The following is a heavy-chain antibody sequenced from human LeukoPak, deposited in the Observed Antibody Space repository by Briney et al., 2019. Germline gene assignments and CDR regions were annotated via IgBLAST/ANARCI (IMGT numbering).Heavy chain of an antibody. CDR3: ATAGRYGGSYFDY. Sequence: ASVKVSCKVSGYTFTDYYMHWVQQAPGKRLEWMGLVDPEDGETIYAEKFQGRVTITADTSTDTAYMELSSLRSEDTAVYYCATAGRYGGSYFDYWGQGTLVTVSS. J-gene: IGHJ4*02. V-gene: IGHV1-69-2*01. D-gene: IGHD4-23*01. CDR2: VDPEDGET. CDR1: GYTFTDYY.